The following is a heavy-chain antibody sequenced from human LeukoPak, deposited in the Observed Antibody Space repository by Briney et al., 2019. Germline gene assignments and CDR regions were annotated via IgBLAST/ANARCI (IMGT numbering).Heavy chain of an antibody. D-gene: IGHD4-17*01. Sequence: PSETLSLTCAVYGGSFSGYYWSWIRQPPGKGLEWIGEINHSGSTNYNPSLKSRVTISVDTSKNQFSLKLSSVTAADTAVYYCARDRVTTVTTSGWGFDPWGQGTLVTVSS. CDR1: GGSFSGYY. CDR3: ARDRVTTVTTSGWGFDP. J-gene: IGHJ5*02. V-gene: IGHV4-34*01. CDR2: INHSGST.